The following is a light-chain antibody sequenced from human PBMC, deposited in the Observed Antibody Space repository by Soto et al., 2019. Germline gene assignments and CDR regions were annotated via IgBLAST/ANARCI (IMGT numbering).Light chain of an antibody. Sequence: QSALTQPASVSGSPGQSITISCTGTSSDAGGYNYVSWYQQHPGKAPKLMIFEVSNRPSGVSNRFAGSKSGNTASLTISGVQAEDEADDYCSSYTRSSTTVFGGGTKLTVL. CDR3: SSYTRSSTTV. V-gene: IGLV2-14*01. J-gene: IGLJ2*01. CDR2: EVS. CDR1: SSDAGGYNY.